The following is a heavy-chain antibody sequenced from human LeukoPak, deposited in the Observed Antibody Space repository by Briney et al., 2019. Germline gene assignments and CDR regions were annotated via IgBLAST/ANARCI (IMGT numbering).Heavy chain of an antibody. Sequence: GGSLRLSCVGSGFTFRSHAMSWVRQAPEKGLEFVSGIYENGGTTYYADSVKGRFSISRDNSKNTLYLQVNSLRAEDTAVYYCAKGGKWDVTPFDYWGQGTLVTVSS. CDR3: AKGGKWDVTPFDY. CDR2: IYENGGTT. D-gene: IGHD1-26*01. J-gene: IGHJ4*02. V-gene: IGHV3-23*01. CDR1: GFTFRSHA.